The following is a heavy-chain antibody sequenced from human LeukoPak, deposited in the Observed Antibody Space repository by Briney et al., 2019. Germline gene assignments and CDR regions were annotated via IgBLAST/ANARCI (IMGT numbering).Heavy chain of an antibody. V-gene: IGHV3-7*01. CDR3: VLNYGSGSYYLPL. D-gene: IGHD3-10*01. CDR1: GFIFSNCW. CDR2: IKTDASEK. Sequence: GGSLRLSCETSGFIFSNCWMTWVRQAPGKGLEWVANIKTDASEKYYADSVKGRFTISRDNAKMSLYLQMNSLRVEDTAVYYCVLNYGSGSYYLPLWGQGTLVTVSS. J-gene: IGHJ4*02.